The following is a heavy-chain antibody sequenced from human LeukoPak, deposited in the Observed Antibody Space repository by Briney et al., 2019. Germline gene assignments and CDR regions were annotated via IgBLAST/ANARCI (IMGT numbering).Heavy chain of an antibody. CDR1: GFTFDDYA. V-gene: IGHV3-9*01. D-gene: IGHD5-12*01. CDR2: ISWNSGSI. Sequence: SGGSLRLSFAAPGFTFDDYAMHWVRQAPGKGLEWVSGISWNSGSISYAASVKGRFTISRDNAKNSLYLQMNSLRAEDTALYYCAKSSDYYYMDVWGKGTTVTVSS. J-gene: IGHJ6*03. CDR3: AKSSDYYYMDV.